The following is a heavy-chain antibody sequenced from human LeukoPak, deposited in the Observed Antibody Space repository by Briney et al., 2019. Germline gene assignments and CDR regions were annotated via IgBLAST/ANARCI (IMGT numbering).Heavy chain of an antibody. CDR2: ISYDGSNK. J-gene: IGHJ4*02. Sequence: GGSLRLSCAASGFTFSSYAMHWVRQAPGKGLERVAVISYDGSNKYYADSVKGRFTISRDNSKNTLYLQMNSLRAEDTAVYYCARDSSSSGTKDFDYWGQGTLVTVSS. V-gene: IGHV3-30*04. D-gene: IGHD3-10*01. CDR3: ARDSSSSGTKDFDY. CDR1: GFTFSSYA.